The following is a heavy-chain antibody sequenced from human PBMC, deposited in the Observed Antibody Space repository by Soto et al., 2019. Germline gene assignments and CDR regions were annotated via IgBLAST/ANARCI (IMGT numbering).Heavy chain of an antibody. V-gene: IGHV3-74*01. CDR3: AGAGGFCSGDSCTHKYFYGMDV. D-gene: IGHD2-15*01. CDR1: GFTFRRFW. CDR2: INSDGSDT. J-gene: IGHJ6*02. Sequence: EVQLVESGGGLVQPGGSLRVSCAASGFTFRRFWMHWVRQAPGMGLVWVSRINSDGSDTNYADSVKGRFTISRDNAKNTLYLQMNGLRAEDTAVYYCAGAGGFCSGDSCTHKYFYGMDVWGQGTTVTVSS.